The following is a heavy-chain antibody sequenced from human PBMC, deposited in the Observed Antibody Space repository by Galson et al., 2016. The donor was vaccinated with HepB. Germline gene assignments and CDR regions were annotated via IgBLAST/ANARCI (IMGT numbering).Heavy chain of an antibody. CDR2: VYYNGDP. Sequence: SETLSLTCFVSGDSMTSGTFYWAWIRQPPGKGLEWIGNVYYNGDPYYNPSLKSRVTMSVDTSKNQFSLQLISVTAADTAVYYCAKPADNWFDPWGQGILVTVSS. V-gene: IGHV4-39*01. CDR1: GDSMTSGTFY. J-gene: IGHJ5*02. D-gene: IGHD3-9*01. CDR3: AKPADNWFDP.